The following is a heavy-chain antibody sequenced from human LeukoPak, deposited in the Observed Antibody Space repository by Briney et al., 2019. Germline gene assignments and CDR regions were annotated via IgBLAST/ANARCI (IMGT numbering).Heavy chain of an antibody. CDR3: RWMFYYGSGVFHYHGMDV. CDR1: GYSFTSQW. CDR2: IYPADSDT. D-gene: IGHD3-10*01. Sequence: GESLKISCKGSGYSFTSQWIGWVRQMPGKGLEWMGIIYPADSDTKYSPSFQGQVTISADKSINTAYLQWSSLKASDTAIYCARWMFYYGSGVFHYHGMDVWGQGTTVTVSS. V-gene: IGHV5-51*01. J-gene: IGHJ6*02.